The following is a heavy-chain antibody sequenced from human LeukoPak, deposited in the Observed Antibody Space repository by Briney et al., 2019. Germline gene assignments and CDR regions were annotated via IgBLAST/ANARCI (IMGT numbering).Heavy chain of an antibody. CDR1: GGSINYYY. D-gene: IGHD3-22*01. V-gene: IGHV4-59*01. CDR3: AREGGGIYDSSSYYPGTFDY. J-gene: IGHJ4*02. CDR2: VYYRGST. Sequence: SETLSLTCTVSGGSINYYYWSWIRQPPGKGLEWIGYVYYRGSTNYNASLKSRVTISVDTSKNQFSLKLSSVTAADTAVYYCAREGGGIYDSSSYYPGTFDYWGQGTLVTVSS.